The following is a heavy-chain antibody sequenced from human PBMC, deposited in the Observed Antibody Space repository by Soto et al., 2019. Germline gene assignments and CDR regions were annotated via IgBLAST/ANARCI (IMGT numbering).Heavy chain of an antibody. CDR3: ARHASMVRGVKANYYYYYYMDV. J-gene: IGHJ6*03. Sequence: ETLSLTCTVSGGSISSSSYYWGWIRQPPGKGLEWIGSIYYSGSTYYNPSLKSRVTISVDTSKNQFSLKLSSVTAADTAVYYCARHASMVRGVKANYYYYYYMDVWGKGTTVTVSS. D-gene: IGHD3-10*01. V-gene: IGHV4-39*01. CDR2: IYYSGST. CDR1: GGSISSSSYY.